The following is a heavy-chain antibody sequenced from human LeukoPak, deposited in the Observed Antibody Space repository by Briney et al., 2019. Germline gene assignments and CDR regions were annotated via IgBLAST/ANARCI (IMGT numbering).Heavy chain of an antibody. CDR1: GYTFTSYG. V-gene: IGHV1-18*01. D-gene: IGHD6-13*01. CDR3: ARIDPPGYSSSWYWYFDL. CDR2: ISAYNGNT. Sequence: GASVKVSCKASGYTFTSYGISWVRQAPGQGLEWMGWISAYNGNTNYAQKLQGRVTMTTDTSTSTAYMELRSLRSDDTAVYYCARIDPPGYSSSWYWYFDLWGRGTLVTVSS. J-gene: IGHJ2*01.